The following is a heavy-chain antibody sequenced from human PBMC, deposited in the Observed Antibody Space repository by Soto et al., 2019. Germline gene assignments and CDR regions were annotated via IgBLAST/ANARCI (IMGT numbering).Heavy chain of an antibody. D-gene: IGHD4-17*01. V-gene: IGHV3-23*05. CDR3: AKAALTTVKYFFDY. J-gene: IGHJ4*02. CDR1: GFTFSDYA. CDR2: IDNGGSST. Sequence: GGSLRLSCAASGFTFSDYAMSWVRQAPGKGLEWVSTIDNGGSSTYFADSVKGRFTISRDNSKNTLYLQMSSLRAEDTAVYYCAKAALTTVKYFFDYLGQGTLVTVSS.